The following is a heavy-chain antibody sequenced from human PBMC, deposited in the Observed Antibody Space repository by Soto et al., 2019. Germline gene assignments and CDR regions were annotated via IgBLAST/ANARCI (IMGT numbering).Heavy chain of an antibody. CDR2: ISYDGSHE. V-gene: IGHV3-30*18. D-gene: IGHD4-4*01. J-gene: IGHJ4*02. Sequence: QVQLVESGGGVVQPGRSLRLSCAASGFIFSSFGMHWVRQAPGKGLEWVAVISYDGSHENYVGSGKGRFTISRDNSKNTLYLQMNSLRDEDTAVYYCAKDQENGNYDTTRPTDYWGQGTLVTVSS. CDR3: AKDQENGNYDTTRPTDY. CDR1: GFIFSSFG.